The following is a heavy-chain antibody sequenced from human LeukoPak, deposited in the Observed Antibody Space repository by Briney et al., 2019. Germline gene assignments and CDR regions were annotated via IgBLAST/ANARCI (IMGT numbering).Heavy chain of an antibody. Sequence: SETLSLTCTVSGGSISSYYWSWIRQPPGKGLEWIGYIYYSGSTNYNPSLKSRVTISVDTSKNQFSLRLSSVTAADTAVYFCARVNYVDSGGCDFWGQGTLVTVSS. D-gene: IGHD4-17*01. V-gene: IGHV4-59*12. CDR1: GGSISSYY. CDR3: ARVNYVDSGGCDF. CDR2: IYYSGST. J-gene: IGHJ4*02.